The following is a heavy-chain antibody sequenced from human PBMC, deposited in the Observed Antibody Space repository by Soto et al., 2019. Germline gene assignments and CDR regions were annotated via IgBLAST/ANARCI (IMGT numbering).Heavy chain of an antibody. D-gene: IGHD3-9*01. CDR3: ARGYYDILTGYSLADY. V-gene: IGHV1-18*01. Sequence: ASVKVSCKASGGTFSSYGISWVRQAPGQGLEWMGWISAYNGNTNYAQKLQGRVTMTTDTSTSTAYMELRSLRSDDTAVYYCARGYYDILTGYSLADYWGQGTLVTVSS. J-gene: IGHJ4*02. CDR1: GGTFSSYG. CDR2: ISAYNGNT.